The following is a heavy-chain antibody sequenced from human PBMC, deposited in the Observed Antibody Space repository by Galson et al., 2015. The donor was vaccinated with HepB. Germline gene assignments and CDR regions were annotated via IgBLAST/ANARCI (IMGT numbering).Heavy chain of an antibody. Sequence: SVKVSCKASGYTFTDYYIHWVRQAPGQGLEWMGWIHPNSGGTNSPQKFQGRVTMTRDTSLNTAYMELSRPNSDDTAVYYCARGGQVVVTTPFEYWGQGVLVTVSS. CDR1: GYTFTDYY. D-gene: IGHD3-22*01. CDR2: IHPNSGGT. CDR3: ARGGQVVVTTPFEY. V-gene: IGHV1-2*02. J-gene: IGHJ4*02.